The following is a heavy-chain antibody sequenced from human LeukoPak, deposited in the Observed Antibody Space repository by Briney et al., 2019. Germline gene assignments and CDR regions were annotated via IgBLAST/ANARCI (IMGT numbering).Heavy chain of an antibody. J-gene: IGHJ5*01. CDR1: GYTFTSYY. CDR3: ARASGSYWWFDS. Sequence: GASVKVSCKASGYTFTSYYMHWVRQAPGQGLEWMGWINPNSGGTNYAQKFQGSVTMTRDTSISTVYMELSRLRSDDTAVYYCARASGSYWWFDSWGQGTLVTASS. V-gene: IGHV1-2*02. D-gene: IGHD1-26*01. CDR2: INPNSGGT.